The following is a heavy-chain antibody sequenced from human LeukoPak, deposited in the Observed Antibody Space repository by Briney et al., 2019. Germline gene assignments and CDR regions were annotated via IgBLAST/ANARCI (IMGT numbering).Heavy chain of an antibody. Sequence: ASVKVSCKASGYTFTGYYLHWVRQAPGQGLEWMGWINPNSGGTIFAQKFQGRITMTRDTSISTAYMEVSRLRSDDTAVYYCAREGSSNSFDYWGQGTLVTVSS. CDR1: GYTFTGYY. D-gene: IGHD6-13*01. V-gene: IGHV1-2*02. CDR3: AREGSSNSFDY. J-gene: IGHJ4*02. CDR2: INPNSGGT.